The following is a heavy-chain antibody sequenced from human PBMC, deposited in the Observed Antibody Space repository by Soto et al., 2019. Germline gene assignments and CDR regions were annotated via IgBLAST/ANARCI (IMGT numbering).Heavy chain of an antibody. J-gene: IGHJ4*02. CDR1: GFTFSSYA. CDR2: ISGSGGST. Sequence: GGSLRLSCAASGFTFSSYAMSWVRQAPGKGLEWVSAISGSGGSTYYADSVKGRFTISRDNSKNTLYLQMNSLRAEDTAVYYCATEPGEGWDPSRDYWGQGTLVTVSS. CDR3: ATEPGEGWDPSRDY. D-gene: IGHD3-16*01. V-gene: IGHV3-23*01.